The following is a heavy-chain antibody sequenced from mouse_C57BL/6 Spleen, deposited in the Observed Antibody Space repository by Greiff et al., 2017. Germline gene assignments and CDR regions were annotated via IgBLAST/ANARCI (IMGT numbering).Heavy chain of an antibody. D-gene: IGHD2-3*01. CDR2: ISDGGSYT. V-gene: IGHV5-4*01. Sequence: EVKLMESGGGLVKPGGSLKLSCAASGFTFSSYAMSWVRQTPEKRLEWVATISDGGSYTYYPDNVKGRCTISRDNAKNNLYLQMSHLKSEDTAMYYCARDDGYYYFDYWGQGTTLTVSS. J-gene: IGHJ2*01. CDR1: GFTFSSYA. CDR3: ARDDGYYYFDY.